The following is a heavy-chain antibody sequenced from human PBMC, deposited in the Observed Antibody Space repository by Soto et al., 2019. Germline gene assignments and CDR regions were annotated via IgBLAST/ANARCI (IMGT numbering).Heavy chain of an antibody. CDR1: GGSISSYY. Sequence: PSETLSLTCTVSGGSISSYYWSWIRQHPGKGLEWIGYIYYSGNTYYNPSLKSRVTISVDTSKNQFSLKLSSVTAADTAVYYCARATYYYDSSGYSDRVLDYWGQGTLVTV. CDR3: ARATYYYDSSGYSDRVLDY. D-gene: IGHD3-22*01. J-gene: IGHJ4*02. CDR2: IYYSGNT. V-gene: IGHV4-59*06.